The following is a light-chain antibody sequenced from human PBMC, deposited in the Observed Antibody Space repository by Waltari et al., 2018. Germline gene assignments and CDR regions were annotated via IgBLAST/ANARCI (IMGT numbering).Light chain of an antibody. J-gene: IGKJ4*01. CDR2: GAF. CDR3: QQSGSSPLT. V-gene: IGKV3-20*01. Sequence: EIVLTQYPRTLSLSPVERATLSCRASQRVSNSYLAWYQHKPGQAPRLIIYGAFNRASGLPDRFSGSESGTDFTLTISRLEPEDFAVYYCQQSGSSPLTFGGGTKVEIK. CDR1: QRVSNSY.